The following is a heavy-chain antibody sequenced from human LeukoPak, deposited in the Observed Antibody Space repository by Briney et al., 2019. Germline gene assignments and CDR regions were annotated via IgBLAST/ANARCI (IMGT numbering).Heavy chain of an antibody. CDR1: GYTFTSYG. CDR2: ISAYNGDT. J-gene: IGHJ4*02. CDR3: ARARGFGVVITPPDGY. V-gene: IGHV1-18*01. D-gene: IGHD3-3*01. Sequence: ASVKVSCKASGYTFTSYGISWVRQAPGQGLEWMGWISAYNGDTNYAQKLQGRVTMTTDTSTSTAYMELRSLRSDDTAVYYCARARGFGVVITPPDGYWGQGTLVTVSS.